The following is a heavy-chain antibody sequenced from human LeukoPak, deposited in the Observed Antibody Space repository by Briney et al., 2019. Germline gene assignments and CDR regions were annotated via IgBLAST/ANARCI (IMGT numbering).Heavy chain of an antibody. V-gene: IGHV4-39*02. J-gene: IGHJ4*02. CDR2: IYYSGST. Sequence: PSETLSLTCTVSGGSISSSSYYWGWIRQPPGKGLEWIGSIYYSGSTYYNPSLKSRVTISVDTSKNQFSLKLSSVTAADTAVYYCARDLEGGDAYWGQGTLVTVSS. D-gene: IGHD2-21*02. CDR1: GGSISSSSYY. CDR3: ARDLEGGDAY.